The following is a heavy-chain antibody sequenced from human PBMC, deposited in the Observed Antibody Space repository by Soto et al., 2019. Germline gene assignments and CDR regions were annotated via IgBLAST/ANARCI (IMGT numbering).Heavy chain of an antibody. Sequence: ASVKVSCKASGYTFTSYGISWVRQAPGQGLEWMGRISAYNGNTNYAQKLQGRVTMTTDTSTSTAYMELRSLRSDDTAVYYCARDHGWIQLWFGFDYWGQGTLVTVSS. CDR2: ISAYNGNT. V-gene: IGHV1-18*01. CDR3: ARDHGWIQLWFGFDY. CDR1: GYTFTSYG. D-gene: IGHD5-18*01. J-gene: IGHJ4*02.